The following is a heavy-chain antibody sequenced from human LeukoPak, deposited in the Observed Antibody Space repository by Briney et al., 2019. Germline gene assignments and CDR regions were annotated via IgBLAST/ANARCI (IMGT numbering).Heavy chain of an antibody. CDR1: GFTFPSYW. CDR3: ARGPGRVAVPATGSFDL. CDR2: IKDDGSER. J-gene: IGHJ3*01. V-gene: IGHV3-7*03. D-gene: IGHD3-9*01. Sequence: QTGGSLRLSCVASGFTFPSYWMSWVRQAPGKGLEWVTNIKDDGSERYYVDSVKGRFTISRDDAKKSLYLQMNSLRAEDTALYYCARGPGRVAVPATGSFDLWGQGTMVTVS.